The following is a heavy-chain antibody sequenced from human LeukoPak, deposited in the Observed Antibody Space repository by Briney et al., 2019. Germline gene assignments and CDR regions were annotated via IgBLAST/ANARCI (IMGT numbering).Heavy chain of an antibody. CDR3: ARATLGWFDP. CDR2: IDQDGSDK. D-gene: IGHD7-27*01. Sequence: GGSLRLSCAASGFTFSSYWMSWVRQAPGKGLEWVASIDQDGSDKFSVDSVKGRFTISRDNARNSVCLQMNSLRAEDTAVYYCARATLGWFDPWGQGTLVTVSS. J-gene: IGHJ5*02. CDR1: GFTFSSYW. V-gene: IGHV3-7*01.